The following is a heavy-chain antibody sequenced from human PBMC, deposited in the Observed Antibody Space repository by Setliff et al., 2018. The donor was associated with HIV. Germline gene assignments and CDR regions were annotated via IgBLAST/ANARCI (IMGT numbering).Heavy chain of an antibody. Sequence: SETLSLTCSVSGDSISTGTYYWGWIRQPQGKGLEWIGSVSYSGSTLYNPSLKSRVTISLDTSKNHFSLKLSSVTAADTAVYYCAREKGGDAAQDAFDIWGQGTMVTVSS. CDR3: AREKGGDAAQDAFDI. CDR1: GDSISTGTYY. D-gene: IGHD3-16*01. V-gene: IGHV4-39*07. CDR2: VSYSGST. J-gene: IGHJ3*02.